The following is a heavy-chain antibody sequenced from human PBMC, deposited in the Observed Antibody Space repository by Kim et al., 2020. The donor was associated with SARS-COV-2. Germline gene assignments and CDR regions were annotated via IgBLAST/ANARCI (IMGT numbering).Heavy chain of an antibody. Sequence: DPLKGLFTISRDISKNSLYLQMDGLGAEDTAVYYCAKHGPLAAAGTGSFDYWGQGTLVTVSS. V-gene: IGHV3-23*01. J-gene: IGHJ4*02. CDR3: AKHGPLAAAGTGSFDY. D-gene: IGHD6-13*01.